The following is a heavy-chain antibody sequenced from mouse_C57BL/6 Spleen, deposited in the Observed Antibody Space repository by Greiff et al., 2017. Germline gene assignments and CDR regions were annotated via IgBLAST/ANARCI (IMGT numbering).Heavy chain of an antibody. J-gene: IGHJ4*01. CDR3: TREVYYGNYASYAMDY. CDR1: GFTFSSYA. D-gene: IGHD2-1*01. Sequence: EVQGVESGEGLVKPGGSLKLSCAASGFTFSSYAMSWVRQTPEKRLEWVAYISSGGDYIYYADTVKGRFTISRDNARNTLYLQMSSLKSEDTAMYYCTREVYYGNYASYAMDYWGQGTSVTVSS. CDR2: ISSGGDYI. V-gene: IGHV5-9-1*02.